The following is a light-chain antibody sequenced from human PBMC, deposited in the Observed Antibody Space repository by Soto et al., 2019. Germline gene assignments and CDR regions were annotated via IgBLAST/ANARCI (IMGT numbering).Light chain of an antibody. V-gene: IGKV3-20*01. Sequence: EIVLTQSPGTLSLSPGERATLSCRASQTVNNNYLTWYQQTPGQAPRLLIYGASSRATGIPDKFSASGSGTDFTLTISRLEPEDFAVYSCQQYGTSPFTFGPGTKVDIK. CDR3: QQYGTSPFT. CDR2: GAS. CDR1: QTVNNNY. J-gene: IGKJ3*01.